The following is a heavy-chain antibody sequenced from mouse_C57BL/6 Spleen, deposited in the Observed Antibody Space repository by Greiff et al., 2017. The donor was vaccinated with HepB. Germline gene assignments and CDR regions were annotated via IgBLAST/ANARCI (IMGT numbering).Heavy chain of an antibody. CDR3: ASGSVYYSNYGY. Sequence: VQLQQPGAELVKPGASVKLSCKASGYTFTSYWMHWVKQRPGQGLEWIGMIHPNSGSSNYNEKFKSKATLTVDKSSSTAYMQLSSLTSEDSAVYYCASGSVYYSNYGYWGQGTTLTVSS. CDR2: IHPNSGSS. V-gene: IGHV1-64*01. J-gene: IGHJ2*01. D-gene: IGHD2-5*01. CDR1: GYTFTSYW.